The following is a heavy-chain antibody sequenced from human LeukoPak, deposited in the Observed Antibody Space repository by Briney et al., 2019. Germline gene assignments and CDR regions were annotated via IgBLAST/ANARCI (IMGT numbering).Heavy chain of an antibody. CDR3: ARGGITMVRGVIIKAFDY. J-gene: IGHJ4*02. D-gene: IGHD3-10*01. CDR1: GGSFSGYY. CDR2: INHSGST. Sequence: ETLSLTCAVYGGSFSGYYWSWIRQPPGKGLEWIGEINHSGSTNYNPSLKSRVTISVDTSKNQFSLKLSSVTAADTAVYYCARGGITMVRGVIIKAFDYWGQGTLVTVSS. V-gene: IGHV4-34*01.